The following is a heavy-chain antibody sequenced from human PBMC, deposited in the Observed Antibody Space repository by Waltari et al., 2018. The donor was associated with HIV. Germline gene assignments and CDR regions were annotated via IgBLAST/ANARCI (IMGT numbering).Heavy chain of an antibody. CDR3: ARFEPAGDDSSGYHLGDFDY. V-gene: IGHV4-34*01. CDR2: INHSGST. CDR1: GGSFSGYY. J-gene: IGHJ4*02. D-gene: IGHD3-22*01. Sequence: QVQLQQWGAGLLKPSETLSLTCAVYGGSFSGYYWSWIRQPPGKGLEWIGEINHSGSTNYNPSLKSRVTISVDTSKNQFSLKLSSVTAADTAVFYCARFEPAGDDSSGYHLGDFDYWGQGTLVTVSS.